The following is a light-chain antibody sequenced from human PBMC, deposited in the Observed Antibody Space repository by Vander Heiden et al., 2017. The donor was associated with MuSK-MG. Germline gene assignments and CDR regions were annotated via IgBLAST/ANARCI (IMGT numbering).Light chain of an antibody. CDR3: QQYNSYSYT. V-gene: IGKV1-5*03. J-gene: IGKJ2*01. Sequence: DIKMTQSPSTLSASVGDRVTITCRASQSISSWLAWYQQKPGKAPKLLIYTASSLESGVPSRFSGSGSGTEFTLTISSLQPDDFATYYCQQYNSYSYTFGQGTKLEIK. CDR1: QSISSW. CDR2: TAS.